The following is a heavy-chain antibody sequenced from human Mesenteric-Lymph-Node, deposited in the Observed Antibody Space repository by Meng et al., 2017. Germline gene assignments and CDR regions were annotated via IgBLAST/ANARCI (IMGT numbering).Heavy chain of an antibody. V-gene: IGHV3-74*01. Sequence: GESLKISCAASGFTLSSSWMHWVRQAPGKGLVWVARIRSDGDLTNYADSVRGRFTISRDTDKNTLYLQMSSLRADDTAVYYCARVSQTWFDPWGQGTGVTVSS. CDR3: ARVSQTWFDP. CDR2: IRSDGDLT. D-gene: IGHD1-14*01. J-gene: IGHJ5*02. CDR1: GFTLSSSW.